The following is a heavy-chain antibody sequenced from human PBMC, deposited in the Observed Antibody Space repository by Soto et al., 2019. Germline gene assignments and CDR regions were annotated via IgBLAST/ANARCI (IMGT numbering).Heavy chain of an antibody. V-gene: IGHV1-8*01. CDR2: LNPNSGNT. J-gene: IGHJ4*02. D-gene: IGHD1-26*01. Sequence: QVPLVQSGAEVKNPWASVTVSCKASGYTFTSYDINWVRQATGQALEWMGWLNPNSGNTGYAQKYQGRVTMNRNTSISTAYAEFRSLRSEYTGVDYCAREKVRAVDYWGQVTLGTVSA. CDR3: AREKVRAVDY. CDR1: GYTFTSYD.